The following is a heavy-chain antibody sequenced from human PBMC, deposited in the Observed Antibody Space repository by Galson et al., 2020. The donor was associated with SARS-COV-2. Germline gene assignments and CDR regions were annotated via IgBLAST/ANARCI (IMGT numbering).Heavy chain of an antibody. D-gene: IGHD1-1*01. Sequence: GGSLRLSCVGAGLSLSAYSMNWVRQAPGKAPEWVSSISSSRSAIYYADSVNGRFTISRDDSKNTLYLQMDSLRAEDTAVYYCARPDNWNQNPLDPWGQGVQVTVS. CDR2: ISSSRSAI. CDR3: ARPDNWNQNPLDP. V-gene: IGHV3-21*01. J-gene: IGHJ5*02. CDR1: GLSLSAYS.